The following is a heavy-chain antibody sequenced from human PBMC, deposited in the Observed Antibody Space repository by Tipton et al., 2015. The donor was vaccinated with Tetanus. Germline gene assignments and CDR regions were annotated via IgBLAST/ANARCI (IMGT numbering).Heavy chain of an antibody. J-gene: IGHJ4*02. V-gene: IGHV4-61*08. D-gene: IGHD3-10*01. CDR2: VSYSGRT. CDR1: GGSVRSGDYS. Sequence: TLSLTCTVSGGSVRSGDYSWNWIRQPPGKGLEWLAYVSYSGRTNSNYSLKSRITISQDTSKNQFSLRLTSVTAADTAVYFCARGGTMVHGVILQDHFYYWGQGTLVTVSS. CDR3: ARGGTMVHGVILQDHFYY.